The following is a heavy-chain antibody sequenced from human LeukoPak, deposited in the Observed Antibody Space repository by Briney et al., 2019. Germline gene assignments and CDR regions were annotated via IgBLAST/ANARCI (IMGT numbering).Heavy chain of an antibody. D-gene: IGHD4-11*01. CDR2: IRSKLYGGAA. Sequence: PGGSLRLSCAASGFTFGEYALSWVRQAPGKGREWIGFIRSKLYGGAAEYAASVKGRFIFSRDDSKSIAYLQMNSLKIADTAVYYCARGGSDYFNYEYPSWGQGTLVIVSS. J-gene: IGHJ5*02. V-gene: IGHV3-49*04. CDR1: GFTFGEYA. CDR3: ARGGSDYFNYEYPS.